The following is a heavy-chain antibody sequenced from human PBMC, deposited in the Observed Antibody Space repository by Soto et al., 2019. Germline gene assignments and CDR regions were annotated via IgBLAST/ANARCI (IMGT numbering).Heavy chain of an antibody. J-gene: IGHJ4*02. V-gene: IGHV3-7*03. CDR1: GFTFSSYW. D-gene: IGHD3-3*01. Sequence: GGSLRLSCAASGFTFSSYWMSWVRQAPGKGLEWVANIKQDGSEKYYVDSVKGRFTISRDNAKNSLYLQMNSLRAEDTAVYYCARDIEYYDFWRTNGYWGQGTLVTVSS. CDR2: IKQDGSEK. CDR3: ARDIEYYDFWRTNGY.